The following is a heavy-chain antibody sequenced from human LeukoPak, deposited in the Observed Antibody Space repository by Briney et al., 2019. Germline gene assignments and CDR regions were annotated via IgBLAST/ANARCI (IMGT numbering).Heavy chain of an antibody. D-gene: IGHD3-9*01. CDR3: ARVGLRYFDWPYNWFDP. J-gene: IGHJ5*02. CDR2: INPSGGST. V-gene: IGHV1-46*01. Sequence: ASVKVSCKASGYTFTSYYMHWVRQAPGQGLEWMGIINPSGGSTSYAQKFQGRATMTRDTSTSTVYMELSSLRSEDTAVYYCARVGLRYFDWPYNWFDPWGQGTLVTVSS. CDR1: GYTFTSYY.